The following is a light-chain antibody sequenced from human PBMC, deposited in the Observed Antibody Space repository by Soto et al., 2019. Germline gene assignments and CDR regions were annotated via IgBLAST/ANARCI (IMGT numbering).Light chain of an antibody. V-gene: IGLV2-14*01. CDR2: DVS. J-gene: IGLJ1*01. CDR3: SSYTSSGTQV. Sequence: QSALTQPASVSGSPGQSITISCTGTSSYVGGYNYVSWYQQHPGKAPKLMIYDVSNRPSGLSNRFSGSKSGNTASLTISGLQAEDEADYYCSSYTSSGTQVFGTGTKVTVL. CDR1: SSYVGGYNY.